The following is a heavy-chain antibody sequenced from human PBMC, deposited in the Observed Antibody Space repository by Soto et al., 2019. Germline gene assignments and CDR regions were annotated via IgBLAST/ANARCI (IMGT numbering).Heavy chain of an antibody. CDR2: IIPIVATT. CDR3: ARGIVTRSEYNYDYYGMDV. J-gene: IGHJ6*02. Sequence: QVQLVQSGAEVKMPASSVKVSCKASGGTFNSYAIDWVRQAPGQGLEWMGGIIPIVATTNYTQKLPGRVKLTADESTRTTDMELSTLRSEDTSVYYCARGIVTRSEYNYDYYGMDVWGQGTTVTVSS. CDR1: GGTFNSYA. D-gene: IGHD2-21*02. V-gene: IGHV1-69*12.